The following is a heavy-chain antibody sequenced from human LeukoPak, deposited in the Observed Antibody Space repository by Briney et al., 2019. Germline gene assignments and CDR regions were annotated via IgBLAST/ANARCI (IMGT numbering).Heavy chain of an antibody. Sequence: PGGSLRLSCAASGFTFSTYNMIWVRQAPGKGLECVSSISGSSSYTNYADSVKGRLTISRDNAKNSLYLQMNSLRVEDTAVYYCARDGDYGDYVLDHWGQGTLVTVSS. J-gene: IGHJ4*02. D-gene: IGHD4-17*01. CDR2: ISGSSSYT. V-gene: IGHV3-21*01. CDR3: ARDGDYGDYVLDH. CDR1: GFTFSTYN.